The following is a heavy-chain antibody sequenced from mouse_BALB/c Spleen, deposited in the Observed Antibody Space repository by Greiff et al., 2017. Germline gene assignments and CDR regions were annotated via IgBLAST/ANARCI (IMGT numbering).Heavy chain of an antibody. CDR2: ISSVSSTI. J-gene: IGHJ2*01. Sequence: EVKLVESGGGLVQPGGSRKLSCAASGFTFSSFGMHWVRQAPEKGLEWVAYISSVSSTIYYADTVKGRFTISRDNPKNTLFLQMTSLRSEDTAMYYCARYDYDTLDYWGQGTTLTVSS. D-gene: IGHD2-4*01. V-gene: IGHV5-17*02. CDR3: ARYDYDTLDY. CDR1: GFTFSSFG.